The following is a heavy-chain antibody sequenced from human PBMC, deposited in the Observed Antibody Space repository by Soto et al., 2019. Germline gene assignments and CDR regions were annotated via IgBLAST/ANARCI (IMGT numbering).Heavy chain of an antibody. CDR3: ARSGDRSTGSDH. D-gene: IGHD6-25*01. J-gene: IGHJ4*03. Sequence: VPQHPGKGLEWLGYIDFRGNTYYHPSLKSRVTISIDTSKNQFSLRLNSVTAADTAVYYCARSGDRSTGSDHRGQRTLVT. CDR2: IDFRGNT. V-gene: IGHV4-31*02.